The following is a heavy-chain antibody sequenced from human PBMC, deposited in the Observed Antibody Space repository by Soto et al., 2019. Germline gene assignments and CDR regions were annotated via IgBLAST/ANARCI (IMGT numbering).Heavy chain of an antibody. V-gene: IGHV1-69*02. CDR2: VIPIPGIT. J-gene: IGHJ3*02. CDR1: GGTFSTYT. D-gene: IGHD2-2*01. CDR3: ASFSVRYCSSTSCYLPFDI. Sequence: QVQLVQSGAEVKKPGSSVKVSCEASGGTFSTYTITWVRQAPGQGLEWMGRVIPIPGITNYAQKFQARVTITTDSSTSTAYMELSSLRSEDTAVYYCASFSVRYCSSTSCYLPFDIWGQGTMVTVSS.